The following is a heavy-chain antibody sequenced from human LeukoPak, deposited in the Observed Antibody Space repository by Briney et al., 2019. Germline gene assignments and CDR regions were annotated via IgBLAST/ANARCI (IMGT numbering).Heavy chain of an antibody. J-gene: IGHJ4*02. Sequence: GRSLRLSCAASGFTFSSYGMHWVRQAPGKGLEWVAVISNDGSNKYYADSVKGRFTISRDNSKNTLYLQMNSLRAEDTAVYYCARRDSTSYYFDYWGQGTLVTVSS. CDR3: ARRDSTSYYFDY. V-gene: IGHV3-30*03. D-gene: IGHD6-6*01. CDR1: GFTFSSYG. CDR2: ISNDGSNK.